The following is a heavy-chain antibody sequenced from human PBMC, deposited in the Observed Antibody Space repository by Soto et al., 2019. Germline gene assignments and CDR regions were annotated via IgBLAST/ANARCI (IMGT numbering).Heavy chain of an antibody. CDR1: GFTFSSYW. J-gene: IGHJ6*02. CDR3: ARVSSDYVPGGYYYGMDV. V-gene: IGHV3-7*01. CDR2: IKQDGSEK. D-gene: IGHD1-26*01. Sequence: GGSLRLSCAASGFTFSSYWMSWVRQAPGKGLEWVANIKQDGSEKYYVDSVKGRFTISRDNAKNSLYLQMNSLRAEDTAVYYCARVSSDYVPGGYYYGMDVWGQGTTVTVSS.